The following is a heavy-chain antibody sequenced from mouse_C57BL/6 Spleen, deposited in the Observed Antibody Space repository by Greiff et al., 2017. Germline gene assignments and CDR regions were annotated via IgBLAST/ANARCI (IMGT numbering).Heavy chain of an antibody. Sequence: EVKLVESEGGLVQPGSSMKLSCTASGFTFSDYYMAWVRQVPEKGLEWVANINYDGSSTYYLDSLKSRFIISRDNAKNILYLQMSSLKSEDTATYYCAREDYSGYFDVWGTGTTVTVSS. J-gene: IGHJ1*03. CDR3: AREDYSGYFDV. D-gene: IGHD2-12*01. CDR2: INYDGSST. V-gene: IGHV5-16*01. CDR1: GFTFSDYY.